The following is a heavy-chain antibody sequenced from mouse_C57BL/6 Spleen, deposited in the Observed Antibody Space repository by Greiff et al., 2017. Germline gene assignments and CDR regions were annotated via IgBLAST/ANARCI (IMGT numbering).Heavy chain of an antibody. CDR1: GYTFTSYW. J-gene: IGHJ1*03. Sequence: QVQLQQPGAELVKPGASVKMSCKASGYTFTSYWITWVKQRPGQGLEWIGDIYPGSGSTNYNEKFKSKATLTVDTSSSTAYMQLSSLTSEDSAVYYCARDYDYERYCDVWGTGTTVTVSS. D-gene: IGHD2-4*01. CDR2: IYPGSGST. V-gene: IGHV1-55*01. CDR3: ARDYDYERYCDV.